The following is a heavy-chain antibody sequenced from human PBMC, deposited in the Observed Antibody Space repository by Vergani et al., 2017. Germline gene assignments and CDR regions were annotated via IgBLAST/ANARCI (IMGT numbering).Heavy chain of an antibody. CDR2: ISYDGSNK. J-gene: IGHJ4*02. V-gene: IGHV3-30*04. CDR3: ASGRSRLQFDY. D-gene: IGHD5-24*01. Sequence: QVQLVESGGGVVQPGRSLRLSCAASGFTFSSYAMHWVRQAPGKGLEWVAVISYDGSNKYYADSVKGRFTISRDNSKNTLYLQMNSLRAEDTAVYYCASGRSRLQFDYWGQGTLVTVSS. CDR1: GFTFSSYA.